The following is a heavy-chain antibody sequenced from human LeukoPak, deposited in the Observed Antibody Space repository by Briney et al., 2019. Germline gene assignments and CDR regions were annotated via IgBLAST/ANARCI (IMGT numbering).Heavy chain of an antibody. CDR1: GFTFSDYY. D-gene: IGHD3-22*01. Sequence: GGSLRLSCAASGFTFSDYYMSWIRQAPGKGLEWVSYISSSGSTIYYADSVKGRFTISRDNAKNSLCLQMNSLRAEDTAVYYCARPYYYDSSGYYPVGDWGQGTLVTVSS. CDR3: ARPYYYDSSGYYPVGD. V-gene: IGHV3-11*04. CDR2: ISSSGSTI. J-gene: IGHJ4*02.